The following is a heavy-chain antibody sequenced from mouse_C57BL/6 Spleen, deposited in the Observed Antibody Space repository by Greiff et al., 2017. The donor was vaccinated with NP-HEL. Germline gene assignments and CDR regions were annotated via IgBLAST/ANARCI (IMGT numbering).Heavy chain of an antibody. CDR1: GIDFSRYW. D-gene: IGHD1-1*01. CDR3: ASSYYGSSGAGVFDY. V-gene: IGHV4-1*01. CDR2: INPDSSTI. Sequence: EVMLVESGGGLVQPGGSLKLSCAASGIDFSRYWMSWVRRAPGKGLEWIGEINPDSSTINYAPSLKDKFIISRDNAKNTLYLQMSKVRSEDTALYYCASSYYGSSGAGVFDYWGQGTTLTVSS. J-gene: IGHJ2*01.